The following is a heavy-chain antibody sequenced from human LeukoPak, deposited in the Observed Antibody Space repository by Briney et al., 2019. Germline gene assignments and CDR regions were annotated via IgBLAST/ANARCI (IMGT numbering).Heavy chain of an antibody. CDR3: ARYGQQLVSDS. V-gene: IGHV3-48*03. Sequence: GGSLRLSCAASGFTFSNYEMYWVRQAPGKRLEWLSYISSRGSTLYYADSVKGRFTVSRDNAKSSLYLQMNSLRAEDTAVYYCARYGQQLVSDSWGQGTLLTVSS. D-gene: IGHD6-13*01. CDR2: ISSRGSTL. J-gene: IGHJ4*02. CDR1: GFTFSNYE.